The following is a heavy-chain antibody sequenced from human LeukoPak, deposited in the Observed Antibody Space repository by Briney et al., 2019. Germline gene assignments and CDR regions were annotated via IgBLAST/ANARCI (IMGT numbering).Heavy chain of an antibody. D-gene: IGHD7-27*01. CDR2: ISGSGGST. CDR1: GFTFSSYG. Sequence: PGGSLRLSCAASGFTFSSYGMHWVRQAPGKGLEWVSAISGSGGSTYYADSVKGRFTISRDNSKNTLYLQMNGLRAEDTAVYYCARVGKGRGFFDYWGQGTLVTVSS. CDR3: ARVGKGRGFFDY. J-gene: IGHJ4*02. V-gene: IGHV3-23*01.